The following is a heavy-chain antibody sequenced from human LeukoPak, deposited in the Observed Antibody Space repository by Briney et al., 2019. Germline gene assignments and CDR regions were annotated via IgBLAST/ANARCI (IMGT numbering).Heavy chain of an antibody. CDR2: ISSSGSSI. D-gene: IGHD3-22*01. Sequence: QAGGSLRLSCAASGFTFISYEMNWFRQAPGKGLEWVSYISSSGSSIYYADSVKGRFTITRDNAKNSLYLQMSSLRAEDTAVYYCARVGATYYYDRTTDYWGQGTLVTVSS. J-gene: IGHJ4*02. V-gene: IGHV3-48*03. CDR1: GFTFISYE. CDR3: ARVGATYYYDRTTDY.